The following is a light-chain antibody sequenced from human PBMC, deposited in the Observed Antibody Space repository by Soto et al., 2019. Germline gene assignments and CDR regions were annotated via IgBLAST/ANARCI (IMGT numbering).Light chain of an antibody. V-gene: IGKV4-1*01. CDR3: QQYFSTPPT. Sequence: DVVMTQTPDSLAVSLGERATINCKSSQSVFYSSNNKNYLAWYQQKSGQPPKLILYWASTRESGVPDRFSGGGAGTDFTRTISSLQAEDVAVYYWQQYFSTPPTFGQGTKVEIK. CDR1: QSVFYSSNNKNY. CDR2: WAS. J-gene: IGKJ1*01.